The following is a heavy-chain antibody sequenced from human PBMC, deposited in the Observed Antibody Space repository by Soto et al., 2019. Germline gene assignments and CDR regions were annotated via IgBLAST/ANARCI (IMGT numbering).Heavy chain of an antibody. J-gene: IGHJ6*03. CDR2: IKQDGSEK. CDR1: GFTFSSYW. CDR3: ARGILREYYYYYYMDG. D-gene: IGHD4-17*01. Sequence: GGSLRLSCAASGFTFSSYWMSWVRQAPGKGLEWVANIKQDGSEKYYVDSVKGRFTISRDNAKNSLYLQMNSLRAEDTAVYYCARGILREYYYYYYMDGWGKGTTVNVSS. V-gene: IGHV3-7*01.